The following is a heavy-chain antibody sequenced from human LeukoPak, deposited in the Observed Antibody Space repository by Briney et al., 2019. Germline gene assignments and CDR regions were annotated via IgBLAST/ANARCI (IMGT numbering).Heavy chain of an antibody. CDR3: AKVLSGSYYGAFDI. Sequence: GGSLRLSCAASGFTFDDYAMHWVRQAPGKGLEWVSGISWNSGSIGYADSVKGRFTISRDNAKNSLYLQMNSLRAEDTALYYCAKVLSGSYYGAFDIWGQGTMVTVSS. D-gene: IGHD1-26*01. J-gene: IGHJ3*02. V-gene: IGHV3-9*01. CDR2: ISWNSGSI. CDR1: GFTFDDYA.